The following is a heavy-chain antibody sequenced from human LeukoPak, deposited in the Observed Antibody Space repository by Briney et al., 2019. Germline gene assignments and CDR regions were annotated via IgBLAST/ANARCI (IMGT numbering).Heavy chain of an antibody. Sequence: SVKVSCKASGGTFSSYAISWVRQAPGQGLEWMGGIIPIFGTANYAQQFQGRVTITADESTSTAYMELSSLRSEDTAVYYCARVRDYDTLVGEAFDIWGQGTMVTVSS. CDR1: GGTFSSYA. CDR3: ARVRDYDTLVGEAFDI. D-gene: IGHD1-26*01. J-gene: IGHJ3*02. CDR2: IIPIFGTA. V-gene: IGHV1-69*01.